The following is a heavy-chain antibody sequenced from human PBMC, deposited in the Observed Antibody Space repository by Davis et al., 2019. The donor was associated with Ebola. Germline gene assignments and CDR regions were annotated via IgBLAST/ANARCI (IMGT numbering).Heavy chain of an antibody. J-gene: IGHJ6*02. CDR3: TRDIRPGGVDV. CDR1: GFPFSAYA. CDR2: VSISGRDT. Sequence: PRGSLRLSCAASGFPFSAYAMSWVRQPPGEGLQWVSTVSISGRDTYYIDSVMGRFTISRDSAKRSLYLQMNSLRVDDTALYFCTRDIRPGGVDVWGQGTTVTVSS. V-gene: IGHV3-23*01. D-gene: IGHD3-10*01.